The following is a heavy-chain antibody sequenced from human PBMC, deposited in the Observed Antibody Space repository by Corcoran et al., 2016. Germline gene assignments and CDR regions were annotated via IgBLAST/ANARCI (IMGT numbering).Heavy chain of an antibody. D-gene: IGHD5-12*01. CDR2: ISSSSSYI. CDR3: ARSRDGYEDAFDI. V-gene: IGHV3-21*01. Sequence: EVQLVESGGGLVKPGGSLRLSCAASGFTFSSYSMNWVRKAPGKGLEWVSSISSSSSYIYYADSVKGRFTISRDNAKNSLYLQMNSLRAEDTAVYYCARSRDGYEDAFDIWGQGTMVTVSS. CDR1: GFTFSSYS. J-gene: IGHJ3*02.